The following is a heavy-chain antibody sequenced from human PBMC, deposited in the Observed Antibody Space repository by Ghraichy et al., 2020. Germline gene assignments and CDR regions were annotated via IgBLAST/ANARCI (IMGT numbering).Heavy chain of an antibody. Sequence: GSLRLSCAASGFTFSSYAMSWVRQAPGKGLEWVSAISGSGGSTYYADSVKGRFTISRDNSKNTLYLQMNSLRAEDTAVYYCAKDSHNWNNYYYYGMDVWGQGTTVTVSS. J-gene: IGHJ6*02. CDR3: AKDSHNWNNYYYYGMDV. CDR1: GFTFSSYA. D-gene: IGHD1-1*01. CDR2: ISGSGGST. V-gene: IGHV3-23*01.